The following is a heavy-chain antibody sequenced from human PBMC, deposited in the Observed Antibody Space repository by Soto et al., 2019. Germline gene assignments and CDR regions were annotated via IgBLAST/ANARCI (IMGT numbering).Heavy chain of an antibody. Sequence: PSETLSLTCAVYGGSFSGYYWSWIRQPPGKGLEWIGEINHSGSTNYNPSLKSRVTISVDTSKNQFSLKLSSVTAADTAVYYCARGRRSYGASYYYYGMDVWGQGTTVTVSS. V-gene: IGHV4-34*01. D-gene: IGHD4-17*01. J-gene: IGHJ6*02. CDR3: ARGRRSYGASYYYYGMDV. CDR2: INHSGST. CDR1: GGSFSGYY.